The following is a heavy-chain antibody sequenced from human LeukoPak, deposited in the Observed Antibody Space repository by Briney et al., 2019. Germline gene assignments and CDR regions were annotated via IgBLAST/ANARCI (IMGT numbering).Heavy chain of an antibody. J-gene: IGHJ4*02. Sequence: PGGSLRLSCAASGFTFSSYGMHWVRQAPGKGLEGVAVIWYDGSNKYYADSVKGRFTISRDNSKNTLYLQMNSLRAEDTAVYYCAKDQYSYGYYFDYWGQGTLVTVSS. V-gene: IGHV3-33*06. CDR2: IWYDGSNK. CDR3: AKDQYSYGYYFDY. CDR1: GFTFSSYG. D-gene: IGHD5-18*01.